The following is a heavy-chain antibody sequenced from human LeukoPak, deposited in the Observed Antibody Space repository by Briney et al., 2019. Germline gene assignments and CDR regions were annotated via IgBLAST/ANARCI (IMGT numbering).Heavy chain of an antibody. Sequence: GVLRLSCAASGFTFSSYWMSWVRQAPGKGLECISVIYSGGSTDYADSVKGRLTISRDNSKNTLYLQMNSLRAEDTAVYYCARATGYSFDYWGQGTLVTVSS. CDR2: IYSGGST. CDR1: GFTFSSYW. D-gene: IGHD1-26*01. CDR3: ARATGYSFDY. J-gene: IGHJ4*02. V-gene: IGHV3-66*01.